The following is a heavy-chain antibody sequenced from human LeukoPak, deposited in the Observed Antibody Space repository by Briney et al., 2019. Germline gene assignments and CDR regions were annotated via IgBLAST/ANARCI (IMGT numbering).Heavy chain of an antibody. CDR3: ARLPGD. J-gene: IGHJ4*02. Sequence: PSETLSLTCTVSGGSISSGSYYWSWIRQPAGKGLEWIGRIYTSGSTNYNPSLKSRVTISVDTSKNQFSLKLSSVTAADTAVYYCARLPGDWGQGTLVTVSS. CDR2: IYTSGST. V-gene: IGHV4-61*02. D-gene: IGHD3-10*01. CDR1: GGSISSGSYY.